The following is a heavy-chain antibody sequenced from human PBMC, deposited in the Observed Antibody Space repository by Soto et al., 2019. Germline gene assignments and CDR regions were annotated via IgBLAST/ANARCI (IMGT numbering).Heavy chain of an antibody. CDR3: TRASSLDFDF. CDR2: IRRNAYGGTT. V-gene: IGHV3-49*04. D-gene: IGHD3-16*01. J-gene: IGHJ4*02. CDR1: GFTFGDYA. Sequence: HPGGSLRLSCTTSGFTFGDYALSWVRQAPGKGLEWVGFIRRNAYGGTTDYAASVKGRFTISRDDSKSIAYLQMNSLRTEDTALYYCTRASSLDFDFWGQGTLVTVSS.